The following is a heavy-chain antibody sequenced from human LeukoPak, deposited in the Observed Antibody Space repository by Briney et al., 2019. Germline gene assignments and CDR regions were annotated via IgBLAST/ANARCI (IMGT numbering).Heavy chain of an antibody. CDR3: AGDECGGGSCYDY. Sequence: ASVKVSCKASGYTFTSYAMHWVRQAPGQRLEWMGWINAGNGNTKYSQKFQGRVTITRDTSASTAYMELSSLRSEDTAVYYCAGDECGGGSCYDYWGQGTLVTVSS. J-gene: IGHJ4*02. CDR2: INAGNGNT. V-gene: IGHV1-3*01. D-gene: IGHD2-15*01. CDR1: GYTFTSYA.